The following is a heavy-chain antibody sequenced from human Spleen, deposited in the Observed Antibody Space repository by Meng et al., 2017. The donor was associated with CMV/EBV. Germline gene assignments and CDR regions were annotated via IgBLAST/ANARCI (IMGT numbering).Heavy chain of an antibody. CDR1: GGSFSGYY. CDR3: ARVGIGRPGFWSGYYTGVFDY. Sequence: QGTLQRGGAGLLSPSETLSLTCAVYGGSFSGYYWSWIRQPPGKGLEWIGEINHSGSTNYNPSLKSRVTISVDTSKNQFSLKLSSVTAADTAVYYCARVGIGRPGFWSGYYTGVFDYWGQGTLVTVSS. CDR2: INHSGST. J-gene: IGHJ4*02. V-gene: IGHV4-34*01. D-gene: IGHD3-3*01.